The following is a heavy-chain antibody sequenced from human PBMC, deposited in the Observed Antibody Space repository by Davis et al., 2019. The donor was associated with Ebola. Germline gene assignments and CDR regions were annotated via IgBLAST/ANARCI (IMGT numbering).Heavy chain of an antibody. J-gene: IGHJ6*02. Sequence: GESLKISCAASGFTFSSYGMHWVRQAPGKGLEWVAVIWYDGSNKYYADSVKGRFTISRDNSKNTLYLQMNSLRAEDTAVYYCARDKSRITILDYYYGMDVWGQGTTVTVSS. CDR3: ARDKSRITILDYYYGMDV. D-gene: IGHD3-3*01. V-gene: IGHV3-33*08. CDR1: GFTFSSYG. CDR2: IWYDGSNK.